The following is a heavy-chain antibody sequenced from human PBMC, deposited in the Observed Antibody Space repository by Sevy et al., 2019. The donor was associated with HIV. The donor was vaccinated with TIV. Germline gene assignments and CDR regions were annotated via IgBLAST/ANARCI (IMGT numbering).Heavy chain of an antibody. D-gene: IGHD5-18*01. Sequence: GGSLRLSCAASGFTFSSYVMSWVRQAPGKGLEWVSGISGSGGSTYYADSVKGRFTISRDNSKNTLYLQMNSLRAEDTAVYYCAKDLDLQLTDYWGQGTLVIVSS. V-gene: IGHV3-23*01. CDR3: AKDLDLQLTDY. J-gene: IGHJ4*02. CDR1: GFTFSSYV. CDR2: ISGSGGST.